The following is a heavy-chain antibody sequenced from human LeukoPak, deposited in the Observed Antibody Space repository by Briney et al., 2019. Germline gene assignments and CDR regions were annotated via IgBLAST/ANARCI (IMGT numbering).Heavy chain of an antibody. D-gene: IGHD6-19*01. Sequence: ASVKVSCKASGYTFTGYYMHWVRQAPGQGLEWMGRINPNSGGTNYAQKFQGRVTMTRDTSISTAYMELSRLRSDDTAVYYCARELTVAAYPFDIWGQGTMVTVSS. CDR3: ARELTVAAYPFDI. CDR2: INPNSGGT. CDR1: GYTFTGYY. V-gene: IGHV1-2*06. J-gene: IGHJ3*02.